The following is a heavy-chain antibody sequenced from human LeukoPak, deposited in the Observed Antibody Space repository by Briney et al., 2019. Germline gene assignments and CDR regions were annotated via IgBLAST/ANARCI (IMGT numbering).Heavy chain of an antibody. CDR2: IIPIFGTA. J-gene: IGHJ6*02. D-gene: IGHD3-10*01. V-gene: IGHV1-69*05. CDR1: GGTFSSYA. Sequence: SVKVSCKASGGTFSSYAISWVRQAPGQGLEWMGGIIPIFGTANYAQKFQGRVTITTDESTSTAYVELRNLRSDDTAVYYCARELWFGKFDSHYGMDVWGQGTTVTVSS. CDR3: ARELWFGKFDSHYGMDV.